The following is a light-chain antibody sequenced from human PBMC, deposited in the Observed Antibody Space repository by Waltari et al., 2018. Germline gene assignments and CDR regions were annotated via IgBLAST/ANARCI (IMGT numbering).Light chain of an antibody. CDR1: QSIRTY. V-gene: IGKV3-11*01. CDR2: WAS. CDR3: EQYFSTPYA. J-gene: IGKJ2*01. Sequence: EVVLTQSPATLSLSPGERATLSCRASQSIRTYLAWYQQKPGQAPKLLIYWASTRQSGVPDRFSGGGSGTDFTLTISNLQAEDVAVYYCEQYFSTPYAFAQGTKLEIK.